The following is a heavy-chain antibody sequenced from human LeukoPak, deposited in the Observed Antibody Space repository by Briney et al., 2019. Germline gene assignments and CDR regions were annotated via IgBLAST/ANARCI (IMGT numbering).Heavy chain of an antibody. CDR3: AKGGPYYYDSSGEGYYYYYYMDV. V-gene: IGHV3-48*01. D-gene: IGHD3-22*01. CDR1: GFTFSSYS. Sequence: GGSLRLSCAASGFTFSSYSMNWVRQAPGKGLEWVSYISSSSSTIYYADSVKGRFTISRDNSKNTLYLQMNSLRAEDTAVYYCAKGGPYYYDSSGEGYYYYYYMDVWGKGTTVTVSS. CDR2: ISSSSSTI. J-gene: IGHJ6*03.